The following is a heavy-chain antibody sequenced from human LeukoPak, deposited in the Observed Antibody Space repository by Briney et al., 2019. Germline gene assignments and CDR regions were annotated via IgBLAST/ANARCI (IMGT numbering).Heavy chain of an antibody. D-gene: IGHD3-9*01. CDR3: ARDDILTGYNS. V-gene: IGHV3-30-3*01. J-gene: IGHJ4*02. Sequence: PGGSLRLSCAASGFTFSSYAMHWVRQAPGKGLEWVAVISYDGSNKYYADSVKGRFTISRDNSKNTLYLQMNSLRAEDTAVYYCARDDILTGYNSWGQGTLVTVSS. CDR1: GFTFSSYA. CDR2: ISYDGSNK.